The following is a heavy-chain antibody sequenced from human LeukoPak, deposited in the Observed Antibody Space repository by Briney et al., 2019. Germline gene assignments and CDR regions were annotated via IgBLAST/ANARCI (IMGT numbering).Heavy chain of an antibody. D-gene: IGHD3-10*01. CDR1: GFTFSSYG. J-gene: IGHJ4*02. CDR3: AKSYITVVRGVITETLDY. V-gene: IGHV3-30*02. Sequence: PGGSLRLSCAASGFTFSSYGMHWVRQAPGKGLKWVAFIRYDGSNKYYADSVKGRFTISRDNSKNTLYLQMNSLRAEDTAVYYCAKSYITVVRGVITETLDYWGQGTLVTVSS. CDR2: IRYDGSNK.